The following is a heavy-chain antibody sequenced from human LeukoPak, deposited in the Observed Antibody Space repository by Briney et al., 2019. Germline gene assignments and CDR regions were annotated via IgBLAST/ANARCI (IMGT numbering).Heavy chain of an antibody. V-gene: IGHV4-61*01. CDR1: GGSVSSGSYY. J-gene: IGHJ4*02. CDR2: ISYSGST. CDR3: ARGSQSLGYCSGGSCRAKILDY. D-gene: IGHD2-15*01. Sequence: SETLSLTCTVSGGSVSSGSYYWSWIRQPSGKGLEWIAYISYSGSTNYNPSLKSRVTISVDTSKNQFSLKLSSVTAADTAVYYCARGSQSLGYCSGGSCRAKILDYWGQGTLVTVPS.